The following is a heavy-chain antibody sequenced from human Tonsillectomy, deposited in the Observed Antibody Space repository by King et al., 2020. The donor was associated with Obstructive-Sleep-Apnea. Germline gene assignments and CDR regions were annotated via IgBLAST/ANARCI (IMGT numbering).Heavy chain of an antibody. CDR3: ARTYNYGDYGLDF. D-gene: IGHD4-17*01. CDR2: INPSGGST. CDR1: GYTFTSYY. V-gene: IGHV1-46*01. Sequence: VQLVESGAEVKKPGASVKVSCKASGYTFTSYYMHWVRQAPGQGLEWMGIINPSGGSTSYAQKFQGRVTVTRDTSTSTVNMELSSLRSEDTAVYYCARTYNYGDYGLDFWGQGTLVTVSS. J-gene: IGHJ4*02.